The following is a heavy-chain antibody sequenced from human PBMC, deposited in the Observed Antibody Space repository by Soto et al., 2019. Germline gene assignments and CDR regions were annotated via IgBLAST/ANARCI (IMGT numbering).Heavy chain of an antibody. V-gene: IGHV4-38-2*01. CDR1: GYSISSGYY. D-gene: IGHD6-13*01. J-gene: IGHJ4*02. CDR2: IYHSGST. CDR3: ARRHSSSWYGLDY. Sequence: PSETLSLTCAVSGYSISSGYYWGWIRQPPGKGLEWIGSIYHSGSTYYNPSLKSRVSISVDTSKNQFSLRLSSVTAADTAMYYCARRHSSSWYGLDYWGQGTLVTVSS.